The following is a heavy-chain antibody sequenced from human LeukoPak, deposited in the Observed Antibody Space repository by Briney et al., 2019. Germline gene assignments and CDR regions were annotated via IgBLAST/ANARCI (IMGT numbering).Heavy chain of an antibody. Sequence: GGSLRPSCAASGFTFSSYAMSWVRQAPGKGLEWVSAISGSGGSTYYADSVKGRFIISRDNSKNTLYLQMNSLRAEDTAVYYCAKSSYYDSSGYYREYYFDYWGQGTLVTVSS. V-gene: IGHV3-23*01. J-gene: IGHJ4*02. CDR1: GFTFSSYA. CDR2: ISGSGGST. D-gene: IGHD3-22*01. CDR3: AKSSYYDSSGYYREYYFDY.